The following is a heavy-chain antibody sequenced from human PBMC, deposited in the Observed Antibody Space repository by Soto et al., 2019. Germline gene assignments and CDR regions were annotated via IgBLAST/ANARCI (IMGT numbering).Heavy chain of an antibody. CDR2: IYYSGST. V-gene: IGHV4-59*08. Sequence: SETLSLTCTVSGGSISSYYWSWIRQPPGKGLEWIGYIYYSGSTNYNPSLKSRVTISVDTSKNQFSLKLSSVTAADTAVYYCAIFIAVARTICFDPWCPGPLVTVSS. D-gene: IGHD6-19*01. CDR3: AIFIAVARTICFDP. J-gene: IGHJ5*02. CDR1: GGSISSYY.